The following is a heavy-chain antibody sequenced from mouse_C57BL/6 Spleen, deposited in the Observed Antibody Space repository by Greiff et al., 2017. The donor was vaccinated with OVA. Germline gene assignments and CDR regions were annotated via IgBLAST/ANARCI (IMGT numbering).Heavy chain of an antibody. J-gene: IGHJ3*01. CDR1: GFNIKDDY. V-gene: IGHV14-4*01. CDR2: IDPENGDT. D-gene: IGHD1-1*01. CDR3: TTYYYGSSRFAY. Sequence: EVQLVESGAELVRPGASVKLSCTASGFNIKDDYMHWVKQRPEQGLEWIGWIDPENGDTEYASKFQGKATITADTSSNTAYLQLSSLTSEDTAVYYCTTYYYGSSRFAYWGQGTLVTVSA.